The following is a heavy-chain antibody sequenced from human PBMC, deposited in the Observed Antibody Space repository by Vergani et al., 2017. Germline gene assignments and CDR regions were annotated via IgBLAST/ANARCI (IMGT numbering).Heavy chain of an antibody. J-gene: IGHJ5*02. V-gene: IGHV3-21*01. CDR1: GFTFSSYS. Sequence: EVQLVESGGGLVKPGGSLRLSCAASGFTFSSYSMNWVRQAPGKGLEWVSSISSSSSYIYYADSVKGRFTISRDNAKNSLYLQMNSLRAEDTAVYYCASGGDSVVVPAAIGGGSNWFDPWGQGTLVTVSS. D-gene: IGHD2-2*01. CDR2: ISSSSSYI. CDR3: ASGGDSVVVPAAIGGGSNWFDP.